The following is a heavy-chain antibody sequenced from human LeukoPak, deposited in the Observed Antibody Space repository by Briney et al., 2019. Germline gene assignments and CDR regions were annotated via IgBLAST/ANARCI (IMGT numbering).Heavy chain of an antibody. CDR1: GYTFTSYW. J-gene: IGHJ2*01. Sequence: GESLKISCQASGYTFTSYWIGWVRQMPGKGLECMGIIYPDDSATTYSPSFQGQVTISADKSFSTAYLQWSSLKASDTAIYYCARLGGDTYYFGSASYPNWYFDLWGRGTLVTVSS. V-gene: IGHV5-51*01. CDR2: IYPDDSAT. D-gene: IGHD3-10*01. CDR3: ARLGGDTYYFGSASYPNWYFDL.